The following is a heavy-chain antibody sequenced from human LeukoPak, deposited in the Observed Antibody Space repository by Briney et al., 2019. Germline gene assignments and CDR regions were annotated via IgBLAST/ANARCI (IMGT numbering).Heavy chain of an antibody. Sequence: GASVNVSCKVSGYTLTELSMHWVRQAPGKGLEWMGGFDPEDGETIYAQKFQGRVTMTEDTSTDTAYMELSSLRSEDTAVYYCATDLITIFGAPIPLWGQGTLVTVSS. CDR1: GYTLTELS. V-gene: IGHV1-24*01. J-gene: IGHJ4*02. D-gene: IGHD3-3*01. CDR3: ATDLITIFGAPIPL. CDR2: FDPEDGET.